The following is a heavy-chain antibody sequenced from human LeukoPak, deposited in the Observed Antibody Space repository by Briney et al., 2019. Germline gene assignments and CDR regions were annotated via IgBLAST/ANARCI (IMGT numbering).Heavy chain of an antibody. V-gene: IGHV4-31*03. CDR1: GGSISSGGYY. CDR3: ARASSARNGFDY. J-gene: IGHJ4*02. Sequence: PSETLSLTRTVSGGSISSGGYYWHWLRQHPEKGLEWIGSIYYSGSTYYNPSLKSRVNVSVDTSENQFSLKLSSVAAADTAVYYCARASSARNGFDYWGQGTLVTVSS. D-gene: IGHD1-14*01. CDR2: IYYSGST.